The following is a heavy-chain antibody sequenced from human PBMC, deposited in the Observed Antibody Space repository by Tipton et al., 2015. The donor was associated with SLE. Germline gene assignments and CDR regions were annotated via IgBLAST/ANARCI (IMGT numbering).Heavy chain of an antibody. CDR2: IYHSGST. CDR1: GYSISSGYY. CDR3: ARVRYSGYEGAFDI. V-gene: IGHV4-38-2*01. Sequence: LRLSCAVSGYSISSGYYWGWIRQPPGKGLEWIGSIYHSGSTYYNPSLKSRVTISVDTSKNQFSLKLSSVTAADTAVYYCARVRYSGYEGAFDIWGQGTMVTVSS. D-gene: IGHD5-12*01. J-gene: IGHJ3*02.